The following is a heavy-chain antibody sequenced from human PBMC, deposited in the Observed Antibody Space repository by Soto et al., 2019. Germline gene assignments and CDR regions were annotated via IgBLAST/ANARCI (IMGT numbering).Heavy chain of an antibody. V-gene: IGHV3-72*01. D-gene: IGHD1-26*01. Sequence: GGSLRLSCAASGFTFSDYYMDWVRQVPGKGLEWVGRSRNKANSYNTEYAASVKDRFSISRDNSKDSMYLQMNSLKTEDTAVYYCARDTGGSYDYWGQGALVTVSS. CDR3: ARDTGGSYDY. J-gene: IGHJ4*02. CDR2: SRNKANSYNT. CDR1: GFTFSDYY.